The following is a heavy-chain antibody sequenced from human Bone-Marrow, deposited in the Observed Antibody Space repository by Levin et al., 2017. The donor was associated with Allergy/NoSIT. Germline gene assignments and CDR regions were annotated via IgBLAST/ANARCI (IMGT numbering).Heavy chain of an antibody. V-gene: IGHV4-59*01. J-gene: IGHJ5*02. CDR1: GDSIRGYF. D-gene: IGHD5-24*01. Sequence: SQTLSLTCTVSGDSIRGYFWSWIRQPPGKGLEWIGFVYNTASPSYNPSLKNRVAISVDMSTSQFSLTLNSVTAADTAVYYCARDSKTRDGFDLWGQGTLVTVSS. CDR2: VYNTASP. CDR3: ARDSKTRDGFDL.